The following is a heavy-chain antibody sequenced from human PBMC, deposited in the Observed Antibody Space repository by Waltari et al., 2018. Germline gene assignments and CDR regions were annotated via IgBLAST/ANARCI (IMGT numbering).Heavy chain of an antibody. Sequence: EVQLVESGGGLVQPGGSLRLRCAAFGLAFGNYWMHWVRQAPGQGLVWVSRIINDEPTTIYADSVKGRFTISRHNAKNTLYLQMNSLRDDDTAVYYCATGAMSAYEIWGQGTMVTVSS. CDR3: ATGAMSAYEI. CDR2: IINDEPTT. CDR1: GLAFGNYW. V-gene: IGHV3-74*01. J-gene: IGHJ3*02. D-gene: IGHD1-26*01.